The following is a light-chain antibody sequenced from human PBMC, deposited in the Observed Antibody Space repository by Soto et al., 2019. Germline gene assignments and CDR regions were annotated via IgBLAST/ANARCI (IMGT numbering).Light chain of an antibody. V-gene: IGKV3-20*01. Sequence: EIVLTQSPGTLSLSPGERATLSCRARQSISSSYLAWYQQKPGQAPRLLIYGASSRATGIPDRFSGSGSGTDFTLTISRLEPEDFAVYYCQQCGGSPYTFGQGSKLELK. CDR1: QSISSSY. CDR2: GAS. J-gene: IGKJ2*01. CDR3: QQCGGSPYT.